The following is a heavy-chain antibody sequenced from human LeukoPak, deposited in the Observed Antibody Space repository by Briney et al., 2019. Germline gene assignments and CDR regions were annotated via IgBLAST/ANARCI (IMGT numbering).Heavy chain of an antibody. D-gene: IGHD3-9*01. CDR3: AKGGLRYFDWLLSVLDY. J-gene: IGHJ4*02. CDR2: NSGSGGST. V-gene: IGHV3-23*01. CDR1: GFTFSSYA. Sequence: PGGSPRLSCAASGFTFSSYAMSWVRQAPGKGLEWVSANSGSGGSTYYADSVKGRFTISRDNSKNTLYLQMNSLRAEDTAVYYCAKGGLRYFDWLLSVLDYWGQGTLVTVSS.